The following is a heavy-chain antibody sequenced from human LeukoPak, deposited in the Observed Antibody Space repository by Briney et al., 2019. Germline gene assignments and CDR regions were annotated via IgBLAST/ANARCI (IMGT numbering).Heavy chain of an antibody. Sequence: GGSLRLSCADSGFTFSRYWMSWVRQAPGKGLEWVANIKQDGSEKYYADSVRGRFTISRDNARNSLYLQMNSLRVEDTAVYYCAGQHYARFDPWGQGTLVTVSS. J-gene: IGHJ5*02. CDR1: GFTFSRYW. CDR3: AGQHYARFDP. CDR2: IKQDGSEK. V-gene: IGHV3-7*01. D-gene: IGHD3-16*01.